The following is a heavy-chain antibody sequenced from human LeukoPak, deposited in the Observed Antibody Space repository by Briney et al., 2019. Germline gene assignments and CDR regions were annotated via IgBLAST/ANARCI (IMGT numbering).Heavy chain of an antibody. J-gene: IGHJ6*04. CDR2: IIPLIGTP. D-gene: IGHD2-15*01. Sequence: SVKVSCKASGGTFSSYTISWVRQAPGQGLEWMGGIIPLIGTPDYAQKFQDRLTITADKSTSTAYMELSSLRSEDTAVYYCASATLRCSGGSCYEMDVWGKGTTVTVPS. CDR3: ASATLRCSGGSCYEMDV. V-gene: IGHV1-69*06. CDR1: GGTFSSYT.